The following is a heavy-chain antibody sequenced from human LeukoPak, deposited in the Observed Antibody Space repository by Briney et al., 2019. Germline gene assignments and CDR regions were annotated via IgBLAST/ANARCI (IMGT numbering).Heavy chain of an antibody. CDR3: ATPLYCSGGSCHWFDP. D-gene: IGHD2-15*01. V-gene: IGHV4-39*07. CDR2: IYYSGST. CDR1: GGSISSSSYY. Sequence: PSETLSLTCTVSGGSISSSSYYWGWIRQPPGKGLEWIGSIYYSGSTYYNPSLKSRVTISVDTSKNQFSLKLSSVTAADTAVYYCATPLYCSGGSCHWFDPWGQGTLVTVSS. J-gene: IGHJ5*02.